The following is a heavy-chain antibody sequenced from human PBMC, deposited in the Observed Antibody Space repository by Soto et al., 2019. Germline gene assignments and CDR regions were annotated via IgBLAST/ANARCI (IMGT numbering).Heavy chain of an antibody. Sequence: ASVKVYCKTSGYTFTGYYMHWVRQAHGQGLEWMGWINPNSGGTNYAQKFQGWVTMTRDTSISTAYMELSRLRSDDTAVYYCARLGYCSSTSCLHYFDYWGQGTLVTVSS. CDR2: INPNSGGT. D-gene: IGHD2-2*01. CDR1: GYTFTGYY. V-gene: IGHV1-2*04. CDR3: ARLGYCSSTSCLHYFDY. J-gene: IGHJ4*02.